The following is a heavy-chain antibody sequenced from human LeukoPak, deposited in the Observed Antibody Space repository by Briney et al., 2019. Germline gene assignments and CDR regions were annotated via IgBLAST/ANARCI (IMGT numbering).Heavy chain of an antibody. D-gene: IGHD1-14*01. V-gene: IGHV1-8*01. J-gene: IGHJ5*02. Sequence: GASVKVSCKASRYTFTSYEINWARQATGQGLEWMGWMNPNSGNTRYAQKFQGRVTMTRNTSISTAYMELSSLRSEDTAVYYCARDLAGYNNHWGQGTLATVSS. CDR1: RYTFTSYE. CDR3: ARDLAGYNNH. CDR2: MNPNSGNT.